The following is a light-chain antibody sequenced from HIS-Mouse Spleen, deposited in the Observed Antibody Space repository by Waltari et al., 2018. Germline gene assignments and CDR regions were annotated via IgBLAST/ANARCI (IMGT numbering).Light chain of an antibody. CDR3: YSTDSSGNHRV. J-gene: IGLJ2*01. Sequence: SYELTQPPSVSVSPGQTARLTCPGDAVPKKYAYWYQQKSGQAPVLVIYEDSKRPSGIPERFSGSSSGTMATLTISGAQVEDEADYYCYSTDSSGNHRVFGRGTKLTVL. CDR1: AVPKKY. CDR2: EDS. V-gene: IGLV3-10*01.